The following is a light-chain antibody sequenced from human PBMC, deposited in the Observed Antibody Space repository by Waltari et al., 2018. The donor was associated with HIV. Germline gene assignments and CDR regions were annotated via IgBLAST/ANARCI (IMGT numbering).Light chain of an antibody. CDR1: SSDVWCYHL. V-gene: IGLV2-23*02. Sequence: QSALTQPPSVSGSPGQSIPLSCSRTSSDVWCYHLVSWYHQYPGTAPKSMIFEVSERPSGVSFRFSGSKSGNTASLTISGLQAEDEADYYCCSYTSGSTWVFGGGTKLTVL. CDR3: CSYTSGSTWV. CDR2: EVS. J-gene: IGLJ3*02.